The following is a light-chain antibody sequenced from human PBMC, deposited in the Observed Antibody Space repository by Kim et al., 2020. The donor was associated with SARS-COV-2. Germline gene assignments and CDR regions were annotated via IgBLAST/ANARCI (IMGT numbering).Light chain of an antibody. CDR3: QSYNRDNVI. V-gene: IGLV6-57*03. Sequence: GKPLTISCPRSSGSIDDNYVQWYQQRPGGVPTTVIYEDDQRPSGVSDRFSGSIDNSSNSASLTISGLRTEDEADYYCQSYNRDNVIFGGGTKLTVL. CDR2: EDD. J-gene: IGLJ2*01. CDR1: SGSIDDNY.